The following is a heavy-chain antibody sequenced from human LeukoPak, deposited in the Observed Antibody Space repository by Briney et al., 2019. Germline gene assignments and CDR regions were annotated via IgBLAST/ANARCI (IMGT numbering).Heavy chain of an antibody. Sequence: GGSLRLSCAASGFTFSSYSMNWVRQAPGKRLEWVSSISSSSSYIYYADSVKGRFTISRDNAKNSLYLQTNSLRAEDTAVYYCARDLDTAMTYDAFDIWGQGTMVTVSS. V-gene: IGHV3-21*01. J-gene: IGHJ3*02. CDR1: GFTFSSYS. CDR2: ISSSSSYI. CDR3: ARDLDTAMTYDAFDI. D-gene: IGHD5-18*01.